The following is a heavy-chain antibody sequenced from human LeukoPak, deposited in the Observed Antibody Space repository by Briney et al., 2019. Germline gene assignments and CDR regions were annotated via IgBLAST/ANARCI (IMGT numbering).Heavy chain of an antibody. CDR1: GYTFTSYD. Sequence: ASVKVSCKASGYTFTSYDINWVRQATGQGLEWMGWMSPNSGNTGYAQKFQGRVTITRNTSISTAYMELSSLRSEDTAVYYCARGGYCSGGSCYGYNWFDPWGQGTLVTVSS. CDR2: MSPNSGNT. CDR3: ARGGYCSGGSCYGYNWFDP. V-gene: IGHV1-8*03. J-gene: IGHJ5*02. D-gene: IGHD2-15*01.